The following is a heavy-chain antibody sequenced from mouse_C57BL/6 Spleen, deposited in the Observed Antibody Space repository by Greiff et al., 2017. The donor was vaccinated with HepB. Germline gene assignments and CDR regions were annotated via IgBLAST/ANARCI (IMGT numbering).Heavy chain of an antibody. CDR3: ARGGSSREDYAMDY. D-gene: IGHD1-1*01. CDR2: IYPGDGDT. J-gene: IGHJ4*01. V-gene: IGHV1-80*01. CDR1: GYAFSSYW. Sequence: QVQLKESGAELVKPGASVKISCKASGYAFSSYWMNWVKQRPGKGLEWIGQIYPGDGDTNYNGKFKGKATLTADKSSSTAYMQLSSLTSEDSAVYVCARGGSSREDYAMDYWGQGTSVTVSS.